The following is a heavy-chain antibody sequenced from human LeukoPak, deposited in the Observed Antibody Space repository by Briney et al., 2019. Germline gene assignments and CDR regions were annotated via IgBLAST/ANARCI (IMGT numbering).Heavy chain of an antibody. D-gene: IGHD3-10*01. CDR1: GFTFSSYA. Sequence: PGGSLRLSCAASGFTFSSYAMSWARQAPGKGLEWVSAISGSGGVTYYADSAKGRFTISGDNSKNTLYLQVNSLRADDTAVYYCARVSGSFDMRGQGTMVTVSS. V-gene: IGHV3-23*01. CDR3: ARVSGSFDM. J-gene: IGHJ3*02. CDR2: ISGSGGVT.